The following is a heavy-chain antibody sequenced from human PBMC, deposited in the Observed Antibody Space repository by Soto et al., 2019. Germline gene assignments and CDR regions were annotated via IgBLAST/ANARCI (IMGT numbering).Heavy chain of an antibody. V-gene: IGHV1-46*01. Sequence: ASVKVSCKASGYTFTSYYMHWVRQAPGQGLEWMGIINPSGGSTSYAQKFQGRVTITADKSTTTVYMELSNLRSEDTALYYCARGFAYSSNWFDLWGQGTLVTVSS. CDR1: GYTFTSYY. CDR3: ARGFAYSSNWFDL. J-gene: IGHJ5*02. D-gene: IGHD4-4*01. CDR2: INPSGGST.